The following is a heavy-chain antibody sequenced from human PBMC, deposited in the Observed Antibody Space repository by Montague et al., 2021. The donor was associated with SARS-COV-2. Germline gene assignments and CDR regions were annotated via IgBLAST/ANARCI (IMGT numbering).Heavy chain of an antibody. CDR1: GGSFSGYY. CDR2: INHSGST. J-gene: IGHJ6*02. V-gene: IGHV4-34*01. CDR3: ARGRLILLWFGELLSGGDYYGVDV. Sequence: SETLSLTCAVYGGSFSGYYWSWIRQPPGKGLEWIGEINHSGSTNYNPSLKSRVTISVDTSKNQFSLKLSSVTAADTAVYYCARGRLILLWFGELLSGGDYYGVDVWGQGTTVTVSS. D-gene: IGHD3-10*01.